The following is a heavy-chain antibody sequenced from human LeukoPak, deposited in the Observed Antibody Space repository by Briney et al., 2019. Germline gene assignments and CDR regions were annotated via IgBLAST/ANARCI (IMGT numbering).Heavy chain of an antibody. Sequence: SETLSLTCTVSGGSISNYYWSWIRQPPGKGLEWIGYIYYSGSTNYNPSLKSRVTISVDTSKNQFSLKLSSVTAADTAVYYCARDTGSCSTTTCYDDAFDIWGQGTMVTVSS. CDR2: IYYSGST. V-gene: IGHV4-59*12. D-gene: IGHD2-2*01. CDR3: ARDTGSCSTTTCYDDAFDI. CDR1: GGSISNYY. J-gene: IGHJ3*02.